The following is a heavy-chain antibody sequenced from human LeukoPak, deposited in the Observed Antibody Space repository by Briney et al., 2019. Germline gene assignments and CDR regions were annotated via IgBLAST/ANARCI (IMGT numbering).Heavy chain of an antibody. J-gene: IGHJ5*02. D-gene: IGHD2-21*02. CDR1: GGSISSYY. CDR2: IYYNGST. V-gene: IGHV4-59*01. CDR3: ARELAYCGGDCYSGWFDT. Sequence: SETLSLTCTVSGGSISSYYWSWLRQPPGKGLEWVGYIYYNGSTNYNPSLKSRVTISVDTSRNQFSLKLSTVTAADTAVYYCARELAYCGGDCYSGWFDTWGQGTLVTVSS.